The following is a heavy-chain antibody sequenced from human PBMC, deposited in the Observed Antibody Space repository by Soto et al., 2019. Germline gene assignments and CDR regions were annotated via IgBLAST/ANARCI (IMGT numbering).Heavy chain of an antibody. D-gene: IGHD3-22*01. V-gene: IGHV4-61*01. CDR2: IYYSGST. Sequence: QVQLQELGPGLVKPSETLSLTCTVSGGSVSSGSYYWSWIRQPPGKGLEWIGYIYYSGSTNYNPSLKSRVTISVDTSKNQFSLKLSSVTAADTAVYYCARDRHYYDSSGYYYFDYWGQGTLVTVSS. CDR3: ARDRHYYDSSGYYYFDY. J-gene: IGHJ4*02. CDR1: GGSVSSGSYY.